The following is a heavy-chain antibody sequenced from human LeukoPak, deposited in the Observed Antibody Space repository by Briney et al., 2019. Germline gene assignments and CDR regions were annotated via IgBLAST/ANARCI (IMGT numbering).Heavy chain of an antibody. J-gene: IGHJ4*02. CDR3: ARVYSYDSSGYYPFDY. Sequence: SETLSLTCIVSGGSISSGDYYWSWIRQPPGKGLEWIGYIYYSGSTYYNPSLKSRVTISVDTSKNQFSLKLTSVTAADTAVYYCARVYSYDSSGYYPFDYWGQGTLVTVSS. D-gene: IGHD3-22*01. CDR1: GGSISSGDYY. V-gene: IGHV4-30-4*01. CDR2: IYYSGST.